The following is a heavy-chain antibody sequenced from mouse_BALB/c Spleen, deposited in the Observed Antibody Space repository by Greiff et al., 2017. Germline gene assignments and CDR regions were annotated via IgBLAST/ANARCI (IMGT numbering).Heavy chain of an antibody. V-gene: IGHV14-1*02. Sequence: EVKLQESGAELVRPGALVKLSCKASGFNIKDYYMHWVKQRPEQGLEWIGWIDPENGNTIYDPKFQGKASITADTSSNTAYLQLSSLTSEDTAVYYCARSTTMITAWFAYWGQGTLVTVSA. CDR2: IDPENGNT. J-gene: IGHJ3*01. D-gene: IGHD2-4*01. CDR1: GFNIKDYY. CDR3: ARSTTMITAWFAY.